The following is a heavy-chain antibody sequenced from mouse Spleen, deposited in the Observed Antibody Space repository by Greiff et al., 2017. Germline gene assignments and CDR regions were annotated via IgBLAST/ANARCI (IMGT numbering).Heavy chain of an antibody. D-gene: IGHD4-1*01. CDR3: ARGGLTGKAWFAY. J-gene: IGHJ3*01. CDR1: GYSITSDYA. V-gene: IGHV3-2*02. Sequence: EVQLVESGPGLVKPSQSLSLTCTVTGYSITSDYAWNWIRQFPGNKLEWMGYISYSGSTSYNPSLKSRISITRDTSKNQFFLQLNSVTTEDTATYYCARGGLTGKAWFAYWGQGTLVTVSA. CDR2: ISYSGST.